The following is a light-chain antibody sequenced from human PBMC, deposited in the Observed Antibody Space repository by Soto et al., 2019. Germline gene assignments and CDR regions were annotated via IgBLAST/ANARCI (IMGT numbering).Light chain of an antibody. CDR1: TIGSKT. V-gene: IGLV3-21*04. CDR2: YNN. CDR3: QVWDDSSDRSRV. Sequence: SYELTQPPSVSVAPGETARITCGGDTIGSKTVHWYQQRPSQAPLLVIYYNNDRPSGIPDRFSGSNSGNTATLTLSRVEAGDEADYYCQVWDDSSDRSRVFGGGTKLTVL. J-gene: IGLJ2*01.